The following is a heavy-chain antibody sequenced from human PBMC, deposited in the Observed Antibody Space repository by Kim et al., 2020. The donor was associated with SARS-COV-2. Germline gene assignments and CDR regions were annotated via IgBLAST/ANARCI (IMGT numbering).Heavy chain of an antibody. Sequence: SETLSLTCAVYGGSFSGYYWSWIRQPPGKGLEWIGEINHSGSTNYNPSLKSRVTISVDTSKNQFSLKLSSVTAADTAVYYCARGACSGGSCYSWGYPQYYYYYGMDVWGQGTTVTVSS. CDR2: INHSGST. V-gene: IGHV4-34*01. CDR3: ARGACSGGSCYSWGYPQYYYYYGMDV. J-gene: IGHJ6*02. D-gene: IGHD2-15*01. CDR1: GGSFSGYY.